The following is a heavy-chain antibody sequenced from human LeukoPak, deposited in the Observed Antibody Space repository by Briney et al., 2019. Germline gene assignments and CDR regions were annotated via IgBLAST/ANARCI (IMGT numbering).Heavy chain of an antibody. D-gene: IGHD1-26*01. J-gene: IGHJ6*03. Sequence: GGSLRLSCAASGFTFSSYVMHWVRQAPGKGLGWVAIISYDGSNEYYADSVKGRSTISRDNSKNTLYLQMNSLRAADTAVYYCARDPYSGSYGNYYYYFMDVWGKGTTVTISS. CDR2: ISYDGSNE. V-gene: IGHV3-30*04. CDR1: GFTFSSYV. CDR3: ARDPYSGSYGNYYYYFMDV.